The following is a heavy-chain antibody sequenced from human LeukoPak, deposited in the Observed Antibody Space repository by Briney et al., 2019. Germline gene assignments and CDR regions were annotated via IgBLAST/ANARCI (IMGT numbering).Heavy chain of an antibody. D-gene: IGHD2-2*01. CDR3: ARVRGGRYCSSTSCKGDSSSSDFDY. Sequence: PSQALSLTCTVSGGSISSGGYYWSWIRQPPGKGLEWIGYIYHSGSTYYNPSLKSRVTISVDRSKSQFSLKLSSVTAADTAVYYCARVRGGRYCSSTSCKGDSSSSDFDYWGQGTLVTVSS. J-gene: IGHJ4*02. CDR1: GGSISSGGYY. CDR2: IYHSGST. V-gene: IGHV4-30-2*01.